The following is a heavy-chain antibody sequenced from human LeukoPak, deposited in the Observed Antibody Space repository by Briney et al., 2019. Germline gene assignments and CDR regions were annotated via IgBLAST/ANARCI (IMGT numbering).Heavy chain of an antibody. V-gene: IGHV4-61*02. Sequence: SETPSLTCTVSGGSISSGSYYWRWIRQPAGKGLEWIGRIYTSGSPNYNPSFKSRVTISADTSKNQFSLKLSSVTAADTAVYYCARDKVSGSWYSSAYYYYMDVWGKGTTVTVSS. CDR1: GGSISSGSYY. CDR2: IYTSGSP. CDR3: ARDKVSGSWYSSAYYYYMDV. D-gene: IGHD6-13*01. J-gene: IGHJ6*03.